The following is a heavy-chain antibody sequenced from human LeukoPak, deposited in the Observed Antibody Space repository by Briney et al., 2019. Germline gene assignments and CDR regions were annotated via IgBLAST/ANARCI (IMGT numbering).Heavy chain of an antibody. Sequence: QPGRSLRLSCAASGFISSHYGMHWVRQAPGKGLEWVAVIQNDASTENFADSVKGRFTISRDNSKNTVFLQMNSLRVEDTAVYYCARELSQIVWGGLDYGGQGTLVSVSS. J-gene: IGHJ4*02. CDR2: IQNDASTE. D-gene: IGHD2-21*01. V-gene: IGHV3-33*05. CDR1: GFISSHYG. CDR3: ARELSQIVWGGLDY.